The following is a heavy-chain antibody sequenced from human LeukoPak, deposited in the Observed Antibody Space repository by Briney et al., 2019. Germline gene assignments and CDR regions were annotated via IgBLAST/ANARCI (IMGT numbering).Heavy chain of an antibody. CDR2: IYTSGST. J-gene: IGHJ2*01. CDR1: GGSISSYY. V-gene: IGHV4-4*09. CDR3: ARARSDWYFDL. Sequence: SSETLSLTCNVSGGSISSYYWSWIRQPPGKGLEWIGRIYTSGSTNYNPSLKSRVTISVDTSKNQFSLKLSSVTAADTAVYYCARARSDWYFDLWGRGTLVTVSS.